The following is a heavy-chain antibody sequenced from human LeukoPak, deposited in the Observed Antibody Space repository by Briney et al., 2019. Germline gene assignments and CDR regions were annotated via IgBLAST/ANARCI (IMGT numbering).Heavy chain of an antibody. CDR1: GFTVSNNH. D-gene: IGHD5-12*01. Sequence: PGGSLRLSCAVSGFTVSNNHMNWVRQAPGRGLECVSVIYSDGTTSHAGSVRGRFTISRDNSKNTLYLQMNTLRPEDTALYYCTRAYGGCGMDVWGQGTTVIVSS. CDR2: IYSDGTT. CDR3: TRAYGGCGMDV. J-gene: IGHJ6*02. V-gene: IGHV3-66*02.